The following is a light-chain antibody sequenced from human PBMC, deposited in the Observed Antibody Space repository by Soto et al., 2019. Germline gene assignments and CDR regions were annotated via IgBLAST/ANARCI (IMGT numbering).Light chain of an antibody. CDR2: DAS. J-gene: IGKJ5*01. V-gene: IGKV3-11*01. Sequence: EVVLTQSPATLSLSPGERATLSCRASQSVSDSLAWYQQKPGQPPRLLIYDASNRATGIPARFSGSGSGTDFTLTINSLEPEDVAVYYCQQRGNWPPITFGQGTRLEMK. CDR1: QSVSDS. CDR3: QQRGNWPPIT.